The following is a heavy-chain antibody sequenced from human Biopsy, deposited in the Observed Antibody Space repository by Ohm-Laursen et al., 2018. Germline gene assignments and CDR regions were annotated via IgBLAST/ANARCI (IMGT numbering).Heavy chain of an antibody. J-gene: IGHJ5*02. D-gene: IGHD3-22*01. CDR1: GGSISNNNYY. CDR3: ARDYDTSGYYYVS. Sequence: SQTLSLTCTVSGGSISNNNYYWGWIRQPPGKELEWIGSIFYRGSTHYKPSLKSQVNISVDTSKNQFSLKLNSVTAADTAVYYCARDYDTSGYYYVSWGQGTLVTVSS. V-gene: IGHV4-39*01. CDR2: IFYRGST.